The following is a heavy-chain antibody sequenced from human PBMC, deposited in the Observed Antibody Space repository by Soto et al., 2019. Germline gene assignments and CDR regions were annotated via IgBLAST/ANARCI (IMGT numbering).Heavy chain of an antibody. D-gene: IGHD3-10*01. CDR2: MSYTGNT. CDR1: GGSISGYF. J-gene: IGHJ4*02. Sequence: SETLSLTCTVSGGSISGYFWNWIRQPPGKGLEWIGYMSYTGNTNYNPSLTSRVSISVDTSKNQFSLNLNSVTAAATAVYYCERQEKTIVPLAQWGQGTLVTVSS. CDR3: ERQEKTIVPLAQ. V-gene: IGHV4-59*01.